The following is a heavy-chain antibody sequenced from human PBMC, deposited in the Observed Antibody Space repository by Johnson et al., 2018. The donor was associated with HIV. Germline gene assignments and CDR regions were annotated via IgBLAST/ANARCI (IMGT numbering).Heavy chain of an antibody. D-gene: IGHD3-22*01. CDR3: AKDQGTMTHAFDI. CDR2: INWTGGST. J-gene: IGHJ3*02. Sequence: VQLVESGGGVVRPGGSLRLSCAASGFTFDDYGMSWVRQAPGKGLEWVSGINWTGGSTGSADSVKGRFTISSDNSKNTLYLQMNSLRAEDTAVYDCAKDQGTMTHAFDIWGQGTMVTVSS. CDR1: GFTFDDYG. V-gene: IGHV3-20*01.